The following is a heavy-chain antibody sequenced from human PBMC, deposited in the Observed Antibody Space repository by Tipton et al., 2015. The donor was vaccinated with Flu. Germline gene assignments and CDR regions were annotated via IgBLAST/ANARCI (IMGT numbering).Heavy chain of an antibody. CDR2: ISAYNGNT. CDR1: GYTFTSYG. CDR3: ARETEENCSSTSCQDYYYYYMDV. Sequence: QLVQSGAEVKKPGASVKVSCKASGYTFTSYGISWVRQAPGQGLEWMGWISAYNGNTNYAQKLQGRVTMTTDTSTSTAYMELRSLRSDDTAVYYCARETEENCSSTSCQDYYYYYMDVWGKGTTVTVSS. D-gene: IGHD2-2*01. J-gene: IGHJ6*03. V-gene: IGHV1-18*04.